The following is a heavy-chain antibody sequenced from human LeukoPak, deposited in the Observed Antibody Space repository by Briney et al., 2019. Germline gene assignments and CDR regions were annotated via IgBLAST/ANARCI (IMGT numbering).Heavy chain of an antibody. CDR1: GGSISNYY. CDR3: ARRDESAGYYHWFDP. CDR2: ASYSGST. V-gene: IGHV4-59*01. Sequence: MTSETLSLTCSVSGGSISNYYWNWIRQPPGKGLEWIGYASYSGSTSYNPSLKSRVTISVDMSKNQFSLKLTSVTAADTAVYYCARRDESAGYYHWFDPWGQGTLVAVSS. J-gene: IGHJ5*02. D-gene: IGHD3-22*01.